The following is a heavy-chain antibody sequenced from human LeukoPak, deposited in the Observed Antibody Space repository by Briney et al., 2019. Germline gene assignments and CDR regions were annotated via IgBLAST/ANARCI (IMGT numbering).Heavy chain of an antibody. D-gene: IGHD1-7*01. V-gene: IGHV4-59*02. CDR3: ARDNWNYGSSMDV. CDR2: IYYSGST. J-gene: IGHJ6*02. Sequence: SETLSLTCTVSGGSVSSYYWSWIRQPPGKGLEWVGYIYYSGSTNYNPSLKSRVTISVDTSKNQFSLKLSSVTAADTAVYHCARDNWNYGSSMDVWGQGTTVTVSS. CDR1: GGSVSSYY.